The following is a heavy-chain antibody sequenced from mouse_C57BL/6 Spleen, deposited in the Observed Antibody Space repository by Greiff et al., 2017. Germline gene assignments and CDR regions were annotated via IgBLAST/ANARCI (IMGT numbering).Heavy chain of an antibody. J-gene: IGHJ2*01. CDR1: GYTFTGYW. Sequence: QVQLKQSGAELMKPGASVKLSCKATGYTFTGYWIEWVKQRPGHGLEWIGEILPGSGSTTYNEKFKGKATFTADTSSNTAYMQLSSLTTEDSAIYYCARDYYGSSYVYFDYWGQGTTLTVSS. V-gene: IGHV1-9*01. CDR3: ARDYYGSSYVYFDY. D-gene: IGHD1-1*01. CDR2: ILPGSGST.